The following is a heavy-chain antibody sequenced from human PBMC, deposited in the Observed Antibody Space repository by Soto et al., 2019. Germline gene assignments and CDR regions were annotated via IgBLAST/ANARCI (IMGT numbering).Heavy chain of an antibody. J-gene: IGHJ4*02. Sequence: ASVKVSCKASGGTFSSYTRSWVRQAPGQGLEWMGRIIPILGIANYAQKFQGRVTITADKSTSTAYMELSSLRSEDTAVYYCARGLDRIAAAGNCFDYWGQGTLVTVSS. CDR3: ARGLDRIAAAGNCFDY. D-gene: IGHD6-13*01. CDR1: GGTFSSYT. V-gene: IGHV1-69*02. CDR2: IIPILGIA.